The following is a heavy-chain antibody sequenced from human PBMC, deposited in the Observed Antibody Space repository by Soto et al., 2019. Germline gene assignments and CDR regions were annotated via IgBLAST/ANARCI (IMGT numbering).Heavy chain of an antibody. Sequence: QVQLEQSGAEVKKPGSSVKLSCKASGGTFRNSAISWVRQAPGQGLEWVGGIMPIFRTPDYAQKFQGRVTITADEATNTASMELSGLRSDDTAVYYCARDNDRPQLGGNYYYILDVWGHGTTVTVSS. V-gene: IGHV1-69*12. CDR3: ARDNDRPQLGGNYYYILDV. J-gene: IGHJ6*02. D-gene: IGHD1-1*01. CDR2: IMPIFRTP. CDR1: GGTFRNSA.